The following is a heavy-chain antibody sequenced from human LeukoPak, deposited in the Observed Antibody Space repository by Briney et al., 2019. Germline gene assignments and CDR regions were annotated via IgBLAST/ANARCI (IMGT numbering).Heavy chain of an antibody. CDR3: ARDRPRSIPDERSYYDFWSGYSYFQH. V-gene: IGHV3-64*02. J-gene: IGHJ1*01. CDR1: ESTFSTYA. CDR2: ISGRGDTT. D-gene: IGHD3-3*01. Sequence: PGGSLRLSCAASESTFSTYAMHWVRQAPGKGLEYVSAISGRGDTTYYVDSVKGRFTISRDNSKNTMYLQMGSLGAEDMAVYYCARDRPRSIPDERSYYDFWSGYSYFQHWGQGTLVTVSS.